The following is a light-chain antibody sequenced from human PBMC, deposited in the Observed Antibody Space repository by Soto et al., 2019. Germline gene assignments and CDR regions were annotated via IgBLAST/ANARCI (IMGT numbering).Light chain of an antibody. CDR2: KAY. V-gene: IGKV1-5*03. CDR1: QSISTW. Sequence: DLQMTQSPSALSASLGDSVNIACRASQSISTWLAWYQQKPGEAPKLLMYKAYSLDSGVPSRFSGSGAGTEFTLTISGLQPEDFAVYYCQQYDNWPPITCGQGTRLDIK. CDR3: QQYDNWPPIT. J-gene: IGKJ5*01.